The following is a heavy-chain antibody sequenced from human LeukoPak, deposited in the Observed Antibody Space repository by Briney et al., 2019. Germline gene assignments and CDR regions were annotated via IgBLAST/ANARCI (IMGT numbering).Heavy chain of an antibody. CDR2: MNPNSGNT. D-gene: IGHD2-2*01. CDR1: GYTFTSYD. J-gene: IGHJ3*02. CDR3: ARDRDSTREGAFDI. Sequence: GASVKVSCKASGYTFTSYDINWVRQATGQGPEWMGWMNPNSGNTGYAQKFQGRVTMTRNTSISTAYMELSSLRSEDTAVYYCARDRDSTREGAFDIWGQGTMVTVSS. V-gene: IGHV1-8*01.